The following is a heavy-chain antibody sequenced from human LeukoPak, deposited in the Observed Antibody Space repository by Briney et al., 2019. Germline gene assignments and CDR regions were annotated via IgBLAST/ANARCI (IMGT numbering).Heavy chain of an antibody. Sequence: GGSLRLSCTVSGFTVSSNYMSWVRQAPGKGLEWVSVIYSGGSTYYADSVKGRFTISRDNSKNTLYLQMNSLRAEDTAVYYCAREKGVRGVMHYFDYWGQGTLVTVSS. J-gene: IGHJ4*02. CDR1: GFTVSSNY. CDR3: AREKGVRGVMHYFDY. V-gene: IGHV3-53*01. CDR2: IYSGGST. D-gene: IGHD3-10*01.